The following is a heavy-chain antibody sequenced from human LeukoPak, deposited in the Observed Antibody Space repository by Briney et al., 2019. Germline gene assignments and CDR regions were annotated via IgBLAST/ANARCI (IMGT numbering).Heavy chain of an antibody. CDR1: GASVTSSNYY. D-gene: IGHD1-26*01. CDR2: IYYTGTT. V-gene: IGHV4-61*01. J-gene: IGHJ4*02. Sequence: SETLSLTCSVSGASVTSSNYYWGWIRQPPGKGLEWIGYIYYTGTTHYNPSLKSRVTISLDTSKNQFSLKLSSVTAADTAVYYCAKRGGSYYGEDYWGQGTLVTVSS. CDR3: AKRGGSYYGEDY.